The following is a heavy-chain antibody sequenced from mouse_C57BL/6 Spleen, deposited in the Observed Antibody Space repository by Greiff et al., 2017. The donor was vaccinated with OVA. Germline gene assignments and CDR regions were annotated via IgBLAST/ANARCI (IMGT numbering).Heavy chain of an antibody. CDR3: ARWELGQDYYAMDY. J-gene: IGHJ4*01. D-gene: IGHD4-1*01. Sequence: VQGVESGAELVKPGASVKISCTASGYAFSSSWMNWVKQRPGKGLEWIGQIYPGDGDTNYNGKFKGKATLTADESSSTAYMQLSSLTSEDSAVYCCARWELGQDYYAMDYWGQGTSVTVSS. CDR2: IYPGDGDT. CDR1: GYAFSSSW. V-gene: IGHV1-80*01.